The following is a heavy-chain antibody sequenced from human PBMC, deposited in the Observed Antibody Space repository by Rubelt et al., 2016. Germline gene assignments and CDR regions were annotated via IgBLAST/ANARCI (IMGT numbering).Heavy chain of an antibody. CDR3: ARETESWFGEEGGDY. CDR1: A. Sequence: AMHWVRQAPGKGLEWVAIISYDGTNKYYADSVKGRFTISRDNSKNTLFLHMNSLRPDDTAVYYCARETESWFGEEGGDYWGQGTLVTVSS. V-gene: IGHV3-30*04. CDR2: ISYDGTNK. J-gene: IGHJ4*02. D-gene: IGHD3-10*01.